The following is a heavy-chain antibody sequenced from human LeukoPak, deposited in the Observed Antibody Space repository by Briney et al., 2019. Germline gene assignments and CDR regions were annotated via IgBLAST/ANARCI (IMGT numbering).Heavy chain of an antibody. V-gene: IGHV3-23*01. CDR3: AKRALYYYDSSGYGKWFGGYFDY. CDR2: ISGSGGST. CDR1: GFTFSSYA. J-gene: IGHJ4*02. D-gene: IGHD3-22*01. Sequence: GGSLRLSCAASGFTFSSYAMSWVRQAPGKGLEWVSAISGSGGSTYYADSVKGRFTISRDNSKNTLYLQMNSLRAEDTAVYYCAKRALYYYDSSGYGKWFGGYFDYWGQGTLVTVSS.